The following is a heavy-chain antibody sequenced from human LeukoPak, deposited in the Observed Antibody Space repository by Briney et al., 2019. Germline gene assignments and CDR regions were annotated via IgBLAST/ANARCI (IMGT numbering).Heavy chain of an antibody. CDR1: GFTFRSYW. CDR3: GSEKYYYDSSGYDYYFDY. J-gene: IGHJ4*02. V-gene: IGHV3-7*01. CDR2: TKQDGSEK. D-gene: IGHD3-22*01. Sequence: PGGSLRLSCAASGFTFRSYWMSWVRQAPGKGLEWVANTKQDGSEKYYVDSVKGRFTISRDNARNSLYLQMNSLRVEDTAVYYCGSEKYYYDSSGYDYYFDYWGQGTLVTVSS.